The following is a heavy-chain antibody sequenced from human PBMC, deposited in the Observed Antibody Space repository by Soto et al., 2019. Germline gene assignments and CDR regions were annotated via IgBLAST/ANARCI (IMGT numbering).Heavy chain of an antibody. CDR1: GFTFSSYA. D-gene: IGHD2-15*01. V-gene: IGHV3-64*01. Sequence: PGGSLRLSCAASGFTFSSYAMHWVRQAPGKGLEYVSAISSNGGSTCYANSVKGRFTISRDNSKNTLYLQMGSLRAEDMAVYYCARDDCSGGSCYSLRAFDIWGQGTMVTVSS. CDR2: ISSNGGST. J-gene: IGHJ3*02. CDR3: ARDDCSGGSCYSLRAFDI.